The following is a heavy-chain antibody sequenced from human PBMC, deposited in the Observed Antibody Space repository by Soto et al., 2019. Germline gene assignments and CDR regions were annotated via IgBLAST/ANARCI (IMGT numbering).Heavy chain of an antibody. CDR2: INPNSGGT. D-gene: IGHD5-12*01. V-gene: IGHV1-2*04. J-gene: IGHJ6*02. CDR3: ARSCGYAHRPYYGLAV. CDR1: GYTFTGYY. Sequence: GASVKVSCKASGYTFTGYYMHWVRQAPGQGLEWMGWINPNSGGTNYAQKFQGWVTMTRDTSISTAYMELSRLRSDDTAVYYCARSCGYAHRPYYGLAVCGQGTTVIASS.